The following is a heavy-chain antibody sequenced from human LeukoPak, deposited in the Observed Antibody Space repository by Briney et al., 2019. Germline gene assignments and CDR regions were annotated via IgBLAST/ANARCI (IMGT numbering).Heavy chain of an antibody. J-gene: IGHJ4*02. D-gene: IGHD2-2*01. V-gene: IGHV1-69*04. CDR2: IIPILGIA. Sequence: ASVKVSCKASGGTFSSYAISWVRQAPGQGLEWMGRIIPILGIANYAQKFQGRVTITADKSTSTGYMELSSLRSEDTAVYYCARAVPAAPVLFDYWGQGTLVTVSS. CDR1: GGTFSSYA. CDR3: ARAVPAAPVLFDY.